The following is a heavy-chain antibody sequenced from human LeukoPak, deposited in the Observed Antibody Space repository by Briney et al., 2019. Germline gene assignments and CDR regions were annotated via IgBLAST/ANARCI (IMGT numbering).Heavy chain of an antibody. CDR3: ARGMYGDYGRWRGRPFFFDY. CDR2: INHSGST. D-gene: IGHD4-17*01. Sequence: PSETLSLTCAVYGGSLSGYYWSWIRQPPGKGLEWIGEINHSGSTNYNPSLKSRVTISVDTSKNQFSLKLSSVTAADTAVYYCARGMYGDYGRWRGRPFFFDYWGQGTLVTVSS. CDR1: GGSLSGYY. J-gene: IGHJ4*02. V-gene: IGHV4-34*01.